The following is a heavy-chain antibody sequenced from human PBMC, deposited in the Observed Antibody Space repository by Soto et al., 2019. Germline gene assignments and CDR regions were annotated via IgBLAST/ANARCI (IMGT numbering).Heavy chain of an antibody. V-gene: IGHV4-30-4*01. CDR2: IYYSGGT. Sequence: QVQLQESGPGLVKPSQTLSLTCTVSGGSISSGDYYWSWIRQPPGKGLEWIGYIYYSGGTYYNPSRKSRVTISVDTAKTQVSLKLSSVTAADTAVYYCARARGARYFYYWGQGTLVTVSS. D-gene: IGHD2-15*01. J-gene: IGHJ4*02. CDR1: GGSISSGDYY. CDR3: ARARGARYFYY.